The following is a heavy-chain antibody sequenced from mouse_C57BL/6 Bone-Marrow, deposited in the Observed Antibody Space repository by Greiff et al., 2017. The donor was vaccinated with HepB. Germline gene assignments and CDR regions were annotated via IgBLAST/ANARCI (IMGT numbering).Heavy chain of an antibody. Sequence: QVQLQQSGAELARPGASVKLSCKASGYTFTSYGISWVKQRTGQGLEWIGEIYPRSGNTYYNEKFKGKATLTAEKSSSTAYMELRSLTSEDSAVYFCARNYGSNYAMDYWGQGTSVTVSS. J-gene: IGHJ4*01. D-gene: IGHD1-1*01. CDR2: IYPRSGNT. CDR1: GYTFTSYG. V-gene: IGHV1-81*01. CDR3: ARNYGSNYAMDY.